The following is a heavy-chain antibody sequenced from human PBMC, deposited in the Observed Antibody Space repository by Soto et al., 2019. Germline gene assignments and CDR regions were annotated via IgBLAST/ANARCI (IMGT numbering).Heavy chain of an antibody. Sequence: GGSLRLSCAASGFTFSNHWMSWVRQAPGKGLEWVANIKQDGNEKHYVDSVKGRFTISRDNAKNSLYLQMNSLRAEDTAVYYCARDHWARYYYFGMDVWGQGTTVTVSS. CDR3: ARDHWARYYYFGMDV. V-gene: IGHV3-7*01. D-gene: IGHD3-16*01. CDR2: IKQDGNEK. J-gene: IGHJ6*02. CDR1: GFTFSNHW.